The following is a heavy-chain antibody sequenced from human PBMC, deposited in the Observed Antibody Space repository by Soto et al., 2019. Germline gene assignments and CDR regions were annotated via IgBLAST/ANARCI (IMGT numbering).Heavy chain of an antibody. CDR1: GYTFTSYY. CDR2: IKPSGGST. CDR3: TRGQKTGAEYYYYYGMDV. J-gene: IGHJ6*02. V-gene: IGHV1-46*01. Sequence: AASVKVSCKASGYTFTSYYMYWVRQAPGQGLEWMGIIKPSGGSTSYAQKFQGRVTMTRGTSTSTVYMELSSVRSEDTGAHYCTRGQKTGAEYYYYYGMDVWGQGTTVTVSS.